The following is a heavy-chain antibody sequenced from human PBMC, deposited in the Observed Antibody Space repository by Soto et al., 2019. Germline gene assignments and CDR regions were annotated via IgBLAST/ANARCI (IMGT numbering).Heavy chain of an antibody. Sequence: EVQLVESGGGLVQPGRSLRLSCVASGFTFDDYAMHWVRQAPGKGLEWVSGISWNSGSIGYADSVKGRFTISRDNAKNSLYLQMNSLRAEDTALYYCAKDKDFWSGYPDYWGQGTLVTVSS. CDR1: GFTFDDYA. CDR2: ISWNSGSI. V-gene: IGHV3-9*01. CDR3: AKDKDFWSGYPDY. D-gene: IGHD3-3*01. J-gene: IGHJ4*02.